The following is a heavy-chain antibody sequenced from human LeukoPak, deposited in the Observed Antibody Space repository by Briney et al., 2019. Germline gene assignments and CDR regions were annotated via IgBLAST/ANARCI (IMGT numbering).Heavy chain of an antibody. CDR1: GGSISSGSYY. V-gene: IGHV4-61*02. Sequence: SQTLSLTRTVSGGSISSGSYYWSWIRQPAVNALEWLGRIYISGRTNYNPSLNSRFTISVDTSKTQFSLRLSSLTAAGTAVYYCARAGGYYDSSGYSSCFDYWGQGTLVTVSS. J-gene: IGHJ4*02. CDR3: ARAGGYYDSSGYSSCFDY. CDR2: IYISGRT. D-gene: IGHD3-22*01.